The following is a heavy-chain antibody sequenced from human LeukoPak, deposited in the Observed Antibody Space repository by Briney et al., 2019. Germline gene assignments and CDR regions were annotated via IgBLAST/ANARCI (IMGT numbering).Heavy chain of an antibody. CDR1: GDSFSSNSAT. D-gene: IGHD1-26*01. CDR2: MYYRSKWYN. V-gene: IGHV6-1*01. Sequence: SQTLSLTCAISGDSFSSNSATWNWIRQSPSKGLEWLGRMYYRSKWYNDYAVSVKSRITINPDTSKNQFFLQLNSVTPEDTAVYYCARGVGGSRPSYYFDYWGQGTLVTVSS. J-gene: IGHJ4*02. CDR3: ARGVGGSRPSYYFDY.